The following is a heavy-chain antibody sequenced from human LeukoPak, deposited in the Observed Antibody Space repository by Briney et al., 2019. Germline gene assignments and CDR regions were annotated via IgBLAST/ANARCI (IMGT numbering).Heavy chain of an antibody. Sequence: SETLSLTCAVYGGSFSGYYWSWIRQPPGKGLEWIGEINHSGSTNYNPSLKSRVTISVDTSKNQFSLKLSSVTAADTAVYYCARGLGTSSMVDFDYWGQGTLVTVSS. V-gene: IGHV4-34*01. CDR2: INHSGST. CDR3: ARGLGTSSMVDFDY. CDR1: GGSFSGYY. J-gene: IGHJ4*02. D-gene: IGHD3-10*01.